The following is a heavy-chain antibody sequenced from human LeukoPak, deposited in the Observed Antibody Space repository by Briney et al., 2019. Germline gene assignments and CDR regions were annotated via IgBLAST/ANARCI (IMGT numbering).Heavy chain of an antibody. CDR1: GLTFSNYW. CDR2: IKQDGSEK. V-gene: IGHV3-7*01. Sequence: SGGSLRLSCAASGLTFSNYWLTWVRQAPGQGLEWVANIKQDGSEKHYVDSVKGRFTISRDNAKNSLYLQMNRLRAEDTAVYYCARDRQIAYWGQGTLVTVSS. J-gene: IGHJ4*02. CDR3: ARDRQIAY.